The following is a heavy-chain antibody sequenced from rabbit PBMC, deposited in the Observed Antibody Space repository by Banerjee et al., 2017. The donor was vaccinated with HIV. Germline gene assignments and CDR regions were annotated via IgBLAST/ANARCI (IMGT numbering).Heavy chain of an antibody. J-gene: IGHJ4*01. CDR1: GFSFSNKYV. Sequence: QQQLEESGGGLVKPEGSLTLSCTASGFSFSNKYVMCWVRQAPGKGLEWIACINTSSGNTVYATWAKGRFTISKTSWTTVTLQMTSLTAADTATYFCASGYASVTDYGAFGLWGPGTLVTVS. CDR3: ASGYASVTDYGAFGL. D-gene: IGHD6-1*01. V-gene: IGHV1S45*01. CDR2: INTSSGNT.